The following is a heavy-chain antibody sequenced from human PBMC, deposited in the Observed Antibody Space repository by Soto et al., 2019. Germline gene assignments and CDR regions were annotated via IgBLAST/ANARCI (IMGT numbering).Heavy chain of an antibody. CDR3: ARTGSGRYSRRLLFDY. CDR2: INSNSGGT. D-gene: IGHD6-19*01. V-gene: IGHV1-2*02. Sequence: ASVKVSCKASGYTFTGYYMHWVRQAPGQGLEWMGWINSNSGGTNYAQKFQGRVTMTRDTSISTAYMELSRLRSDDTAVYYCARTGSGRYSRRLLFDYWGQGTLVTVSS. J-gene: IGHJ4*02. CDR1: GYTFTGYY.